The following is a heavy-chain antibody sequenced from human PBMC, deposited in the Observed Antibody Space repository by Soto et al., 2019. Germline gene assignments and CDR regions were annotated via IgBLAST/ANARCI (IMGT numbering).Heavy chain of an antibody. Sequence: SVKVSCKASGYTFTYRYLHWVRQAPGQALEWMGWITPFNGNTNYAQKFQDRVTITRDRSMSTAYMELSSLRSEDTAMYYCAINSIVVVPAVDYWGQGTLVTVSS. V-gene: IGHV1-45*02. CDR2: ITPFNGNT. CDR1: GYTFTYRY. J-gene: IGHJ4*02. D-gene: IGHD2-2*01. CDR3: AINSIVVVPAVDY.